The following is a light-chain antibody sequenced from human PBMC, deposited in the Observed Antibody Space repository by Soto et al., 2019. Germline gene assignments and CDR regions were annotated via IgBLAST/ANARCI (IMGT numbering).Light chain of an antibody. V-gene: IGLV1-44*01. CDR1: NSNIGSDI. Sequence: SALTQPPSASGTPGQRATISCCGSNSNIGSDIVNCYQLLPGAAPEVLINTTNQRPSGVPERFSGSKSGTSASLAISGLQSEDEANSSCATWDGGLSSPFVFGTGTKVTVL. CDR3: ATWDGGLSSPFV. CDR2: TTN. J-gene: IGLJ1*01.